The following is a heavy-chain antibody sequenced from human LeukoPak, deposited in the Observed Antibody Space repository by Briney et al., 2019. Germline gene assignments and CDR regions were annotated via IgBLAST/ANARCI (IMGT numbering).Heavy chain of an antibody. CDR2: INHSGST. V-gene: IGHV4-34*01. CDR3: ARHTRYSNGWHTNYYYMDV. CDR1: GGSFSGYY. J-gene: IGHJ6*03. D-gene: IGHD6-19*01. Sequence: SETLSLTCAVYGGSFSGYYWSWIRQPPGKGLEWIGEINHSGSTNYNPSLKSRVTISVDTSKNQFSLKLSSVTAADTAVYYCARHTRYSNGWHTNYYYMDVWGKGTTVTVSS.